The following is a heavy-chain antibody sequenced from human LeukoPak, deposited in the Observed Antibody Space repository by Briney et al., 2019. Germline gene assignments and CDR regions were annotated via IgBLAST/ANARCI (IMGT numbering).Heavy chain of an antibody. CDR1: GGTFSSYA. J-gene: IGHJ4*02. Sequence: SVKVSCKASGGTFSSYAISWVRQAPGQGLEWMGGIIPTFGTANYAQKFQGRVTITTDESTSTAYMELSSLRSEDTAVYYCAREPYDILTGYHDWGQGTLVTVSS. CDR3: AREPYDILTGYHD. V-gene: IGHV1-69*05. D-gene: IGHD3-9*01. CDR2: IIPTFGTA.